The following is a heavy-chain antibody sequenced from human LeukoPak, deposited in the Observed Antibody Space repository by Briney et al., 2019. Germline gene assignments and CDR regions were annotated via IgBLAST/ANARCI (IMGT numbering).Heavy chain of an antibody. CDR1: GFTVSSYA. CDR3: AKAGSSGWYRGWTYYYYYYYMDV. Sequence: PGGSLRLSCAASGFTVSSYAMSWVRQAPGEGLEWVSAISGSGGSTYYADSVKGRFTIYKDNSKNTLYLQMNSLRAEDTAVYYCAKAGSSGWYRGWTYYYYYYYMDVWGKGTTVTVSS. D-gene: IGHD6-19*01. J-gene: IGHJ6*03. CDR2: ISGSGGST. V-gene: IGHV3-23*01.